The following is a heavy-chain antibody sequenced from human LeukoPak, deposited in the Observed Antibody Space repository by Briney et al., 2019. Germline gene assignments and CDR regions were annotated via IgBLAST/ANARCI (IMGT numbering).Heavy chain of an antibody. CDR1: GFMFDTYI. V-gene: IGHV3-48*01. D-gene: IGHD5-18*01. Sequence: GGSLRLSCAASGFMFDTYIMTWVRQAPGKGLEWISYINSINAVYYTDSVEGRFSISRDNAKNSLYLQMSSLRVEDTAIYCCARVSARGYDYWGRGTLVTVSS. CDR2: INSINAV. CDR3: ARVSARGYDY. J-gene: IGHJ4*02.